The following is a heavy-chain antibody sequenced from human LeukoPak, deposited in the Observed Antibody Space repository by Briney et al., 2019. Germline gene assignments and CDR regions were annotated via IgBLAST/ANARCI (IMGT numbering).Heavy chain of an antibody. CDR2: IYWDDDK. D-gene: IGHD2-2*01. CDR3: AHRGYAYSYFDY. CDR1: GFSISTRGVG. V-gene: IGHV2-5*02. Sequence: SGPTLVKPTQPLTLTCSFSGFSISTRGVGVAWFRQPPGKALEWLAHIYWDDDKRYSPSLKSRLTITKDTSKNQVVLTMTDIGPMDTATYYCAHRGYAYSYFDYWGQGTLVTVSS. J-gene: IGHJ4*02.